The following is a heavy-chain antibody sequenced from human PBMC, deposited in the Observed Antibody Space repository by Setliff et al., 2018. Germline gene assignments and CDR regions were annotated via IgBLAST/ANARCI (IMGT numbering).Heavy chain of an antibody. CDR3: ASAPIWFGELYYFDY. D-gene: IGHD3-10*01. Sequence: PGGSLRLSCAPSGFTFSTSAMHWLRQSPDNRLEWLAYIHYGGGHIQYADSVKGRFTVSRDNSRNTLYLQMNSLRAEDTAVYYCASAPIWFGELYYFDYWGQGTLVTVSS. CDR1: GFTFSTSA. CDR2: IHYGGGHI. J-gene: IGHJ4*02. V-gene: IGHV3-30*02.